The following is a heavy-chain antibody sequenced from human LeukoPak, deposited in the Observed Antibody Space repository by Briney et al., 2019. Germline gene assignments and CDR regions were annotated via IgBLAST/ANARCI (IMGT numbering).Heavy chain of an antibody. CDR1: GLTVRNNY. J-gene: IGHJ4*02. V-gene: IGHV3-66*01. CDR3: ATGERMVRGDGVDY. Sequence: HAGGSLRLSCAASGLTVRNNYMSWVRQAPGKGLEWVSVIYSGGSTYYADSVKGRFTISRDNSKNTLYLQMNSLRAEDTAVYFCATGERMVRGDGVDYWGQGTLVTVSS. CDR2: IYSGGST. D-gene: IGHD3-10*01.